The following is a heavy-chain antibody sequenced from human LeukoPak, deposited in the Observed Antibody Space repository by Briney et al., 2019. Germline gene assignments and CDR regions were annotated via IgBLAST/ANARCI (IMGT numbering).Heavy chain of an antibody. J-gene: IGHJ3*02. V-gene: IGHV4-59*01. CDR3: AREKGYCSSTSCPGAFDI. CDR1: GGSISSYY. D-gene: IGHD2-2*01. CDR2: IYCSGST. Sequence: PWETLSLTCTVSGGSISSYYWSWIRQPPGKGLEWVGYIYCSGSTNYTPSLKSRVTISVDTSKNQFSLKLSSVTAADTAVYYCAREKGYCSSTSCPGAFDIWGQGTMVTVSS.